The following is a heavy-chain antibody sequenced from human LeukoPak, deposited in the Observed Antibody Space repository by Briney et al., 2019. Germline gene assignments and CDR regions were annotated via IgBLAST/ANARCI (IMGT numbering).Heavy chain of an antibody. CDR1: GFSLTTYW. Sequence: VGTPRLSCGASGFSLTTYWIGWVREAPGKGLGWVANIKQDGTEKYYVDSVKGRFTISRDNATNSLYLQMNSLRVEDTAVYYCAKLAKYFYGSETYYFFEHWGQGTPVTASS. CDR2: IKQDGTEK. V-gene: IGHV3-7*01. D-gene: IGHD3-10*01. CDR3: AKLAKYFYGSETYYFFEH. J-gene: IGHJ4*02.